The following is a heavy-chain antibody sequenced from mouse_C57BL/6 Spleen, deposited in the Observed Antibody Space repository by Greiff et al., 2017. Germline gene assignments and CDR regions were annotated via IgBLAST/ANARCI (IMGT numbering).Heavy chain of an antibody. J-gene: IGHJ2*01. CDR3: ARRGSRNWDGFDY. V-gene: IGHV2-2*01. CDR1: GFSLTSYG. Sequence: VKVVESGPGLVQPSQSLSITCTVSGFSLTSYGVHWVRQSPGKGLEWLGVIWSGGSTDYNAAFISRLSISKDNSKSQVFFKMNSLQADDTAIYYCARRGSRNWDGFDYWGQGTTLTVSS. CDR2: IWSGGST. D-gene: IGHD4-1*01.